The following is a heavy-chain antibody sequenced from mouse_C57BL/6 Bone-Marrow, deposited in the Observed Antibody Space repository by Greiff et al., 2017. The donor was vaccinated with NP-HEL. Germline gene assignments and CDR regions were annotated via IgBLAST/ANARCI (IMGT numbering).Heavy chain of an antibody. D-gene: IGHD1-1*01. V-gene: IGHV1-5*01. CDR3: TRRVTTVVATNWYFDV. CDR2: IYPGNSDT. Sequence: EVQLQQSGTVLARPGASVKMSCKTSGYTFTSYWMHWVKQRPGQGLEWIGAIYPGNSDTSYNQKFKGKAKLTAVTSASTAYMELSSLTNEDSAVYYCTRRVTTVVATNWYFDVWGTGTTVTVSS. CDR1: GYTFTSYW. J-gene: IGHJ1*03.